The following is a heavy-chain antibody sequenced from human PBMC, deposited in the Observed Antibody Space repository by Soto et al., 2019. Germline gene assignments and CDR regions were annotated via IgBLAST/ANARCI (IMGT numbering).Heavy chain of an antibody. V-gene: IGHV3-33*01. CDR1: ECNFRVYG. J-gene: IGHJ4*02. Sequence: GGTPRLSIAAHECNFRVYGMHWVRQAPGKGLEWVAVIWYDGSNKYYADSVKGRFTISRDNSKNTLYLQMNSLRAEDTAVYYCARVVLDYGSDYWGQGT. D-gene: IGHD4-17*01. CDR2: IWYDGSNK. CDR3: ARVVLDYGSDY.